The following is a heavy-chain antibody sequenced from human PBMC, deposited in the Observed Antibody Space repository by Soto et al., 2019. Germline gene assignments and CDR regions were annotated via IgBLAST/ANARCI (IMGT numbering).Heavy chain of an antibody. D-gene: IGHD3-3*01. Sequence: SETLSLTCTVSGCSISIYYWSWIRQPPGKGLEWIGYIYYSGSTNYNPSLKSRVTISVDTSKNQFSLKLSSVTAADTAVYYCAGRTITIFGVVISHDAFDIWGQGTMVTVSS. CDR3: AGRTITIFGVVISHDAFDI. J-gene: IGHJ3*02. CDR1: GCSISIYY. V-gene: IGHV4-59*01. CDR2: IYYSGST.